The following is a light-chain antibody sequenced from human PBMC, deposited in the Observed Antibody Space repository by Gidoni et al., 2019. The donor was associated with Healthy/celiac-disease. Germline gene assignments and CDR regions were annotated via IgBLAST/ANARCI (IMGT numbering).Light chain of an antibody. CDR2: WAS. CDR3: QQYYSTPYT. Sequence: DILMTQAPDSLAGSLGERATLNCKSSQSVLYSSNHKNYVAWNQQKPGQPPKRLIYWASTRESGVPDRFSGSGSGTDFTLTISSLQAEDVAVYYCQQYYSTPYTFGQGTKLEIK. V-gene: IGKV4-1*01. CDR1: QSVLYSSNHKNY. J-gene: IGKJ2*01.